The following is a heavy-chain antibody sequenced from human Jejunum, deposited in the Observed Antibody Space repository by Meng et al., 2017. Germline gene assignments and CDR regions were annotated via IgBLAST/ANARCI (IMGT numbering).Heavy chain of an antibody. CDR3: AILVRATQSDHGDYGGY. D-gene: IGHD4-17*01. J-gene: IGHJ4*02. CDR1: GFTLSSYA. Sequence: GGSLRLSCAASGFTLSSYAMSWVRQAPGKGLEWVSTISLGGTYTYYADSVNGRFSISRDNSKNTLYLQMNSLRVEDTALFYCAILVRATQSDHGDYGGYWGQGMLVTVSS. CDR2: ISLGGTYT. V-gene: IGHV3-23*01.